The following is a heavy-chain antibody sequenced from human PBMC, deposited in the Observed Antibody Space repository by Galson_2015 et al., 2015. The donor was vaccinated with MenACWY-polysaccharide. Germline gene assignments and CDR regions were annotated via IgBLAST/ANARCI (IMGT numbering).Heavy chain of an antibody. V-gene: IGHV3-30*18. CDR1: GFTFSSYG. CDR2: ISYDGSNK. CDR3: AKGKKALRAVDY. J-gene: IGHJ4*02. Sequence: SLRLSCAASGFTFSSYGMHWVRQAPGKGLEWVAVISYDGSNKYYADSVKGRFTISRDNSKNTLYLQMNSLRAEDTAVYYCAKGKKALRAVDYWGQGTLVTVSS. D-gene: IGHD4/OR15-4a*01.